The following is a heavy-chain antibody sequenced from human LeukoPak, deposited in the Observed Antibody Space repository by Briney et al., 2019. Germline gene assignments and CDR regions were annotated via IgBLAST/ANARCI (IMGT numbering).Heavy chain of an antibody. D-gene: IGHD6-19*01. V-gene: IGHV1-69*04. CDR2: IIPILGIA. CDR1: GGTFSSYA. J-gene: IGHJ4*02. CDR3: AREVAVAQNYDY. Sequence: GASVKVSCKASGGTFSSYAISWVRQAPGQGLEWMGRIIPILGIANYAQKFQGRVTITADKSTSTAYMELSSLRSEDTAVYYCAREVAVAQNYDYWGQGTLVTVSS.